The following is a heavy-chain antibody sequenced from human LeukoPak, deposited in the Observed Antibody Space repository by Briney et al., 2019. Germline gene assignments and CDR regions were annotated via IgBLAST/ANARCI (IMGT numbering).Heavy chain of an antibody. Sequence: SETLSLTCTVSGGSISSSSYYWGWIRQPPGKGLEWIGSIYYSGSTYYNPSLKSRVTISVDTSKNQFSLKLSSVTAADTAVYYCARMTTVVTPGFDYWGQGTLVTVSS. CDR1: GGSISSSSYY. CDR2: IYYSGST. J-gene: IGHJ4*02. D-gene: IGHD4-23*01. CDR3: ARMTTVVTPGFDY. V-gene: IGHV4-39*07.